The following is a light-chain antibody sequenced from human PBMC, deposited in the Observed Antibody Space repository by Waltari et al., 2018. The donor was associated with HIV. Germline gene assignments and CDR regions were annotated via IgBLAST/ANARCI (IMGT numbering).Light chain of an antibody. CDR3: AAWDDSMSGVV. CDR2: RNH. CDR1: SSHIGSQY. J-gene: IGLJ3*02. Sequence: QSVLSPPPSASGTPGQRVTISCSGSSSHIGSQYVYWYQQLPGAAPKLPIYRNHHRPSGVPDRCSGSKSCTSAALAISGLRYEDEADYYCAAWDDSMSGVVFGGGTKLTVL. V-gene: IGLV1-47*01.